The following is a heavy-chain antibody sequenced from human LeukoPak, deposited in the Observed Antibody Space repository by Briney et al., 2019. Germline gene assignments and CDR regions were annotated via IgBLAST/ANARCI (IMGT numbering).Heavy chain of an antibody. D-gene: IGHD2-2*01. CDR1: GFTFSSYA. Sequence: GRSLRLSCAASGFTFSSYAMHWVRQAPGKGLEWVAVISYDGSNKYYADSVKGRFTISRDNSKNTLYLQMNSLRAEDTAVYYCARPRSGIVVVPAAIYDAFDIWGQGTMVTVSS. J-gene: IGHJ3*02. CDR3: ARPRSGIVVVPAAIYDAFDI. CDR2: ISYDGSNK. V-gene: IGHV3-30-3*01.